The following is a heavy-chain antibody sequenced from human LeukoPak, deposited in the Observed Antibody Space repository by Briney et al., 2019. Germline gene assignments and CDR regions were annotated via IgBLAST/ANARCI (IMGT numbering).Heavy chain of an antibody. D-gene: IGHD3-22*01. CDR3: ARSPYYYDSSGYLYYFDY. CDR2: INSDGSST. V-gene: IGHV3-74*01. CDR1: GFTFSSYW. J-gene: IGHJ4*02. Sequence: VESLRLSCAASGFTFSSYWMHWVRQAPGKGLMWVSRINSDGSSTSYADSVKGRFTISRDNAKNTLYLQMNSLRAEDTAVYYCARSPYYYDSSGYLYYFDYWGQGTLVTVSS.